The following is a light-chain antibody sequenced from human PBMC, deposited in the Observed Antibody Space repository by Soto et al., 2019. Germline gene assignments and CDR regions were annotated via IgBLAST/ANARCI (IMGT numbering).Light chain of an antibody. CDR3: QQCGGSPLFS. CDR2: ATS. Sequence: EIVLTQSPGTLSLSPGERATLSCRASQSVSSRDLAWYQQKPGQAPRLLIYATSSRAAGIPDRFSGSGSGTDFTLTISRLEPEDSAVYYCQQCGGSPLFSFGPGTRVDI. CDR1: QSVSSRD. V-gene: IGKV3-20*01. J-gene: IGKJ3*01.